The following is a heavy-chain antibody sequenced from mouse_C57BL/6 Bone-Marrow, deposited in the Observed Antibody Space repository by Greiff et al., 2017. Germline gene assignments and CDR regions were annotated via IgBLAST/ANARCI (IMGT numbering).Heavy chain of an antibody. J-gene: IGHJ4*01. Sequence: VQRVESGPGLVAPSQSLSITCTVSGFSLTSYAISWVRQPPGKGLEWLGVIWTGGGTNYNSALKSRLSISKDNSKSQVFLKMNSLQTDDTARYYCARNWSRGNYAMDYWGQGTSVTVSS. CDR1: GFSLTSYA. CDR2: IWTGGGT. D-gene: IGHD1-1*01. CDR3: ARNWSRGNYAMDY. V-gene: IGHV2-9-1*01.